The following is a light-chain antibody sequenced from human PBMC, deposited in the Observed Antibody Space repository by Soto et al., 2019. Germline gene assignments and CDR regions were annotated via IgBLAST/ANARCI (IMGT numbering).Light chain of an antibody. J-gene: IGLJ3*02. CDR2: EVS. CDR3: SSYTSSSTPGV. CDR1: SSDVGGYNY. V-gene: IGLV2-14*01. Sequence: QSALTQPASVSGSPGQSITISCTGTSSDVGGYNYVSWYQQHPGKAPKLMIYEVSNRPSGDSNRFSGSKSGNTASLTISGLQAEDEADYYCSSYTSSSTPGVFGGGTKLTVL.